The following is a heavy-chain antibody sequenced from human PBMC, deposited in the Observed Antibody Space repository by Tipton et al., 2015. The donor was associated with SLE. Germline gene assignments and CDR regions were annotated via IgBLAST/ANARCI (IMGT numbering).Heavy chain of an antibody. V-gene: IGHV3-21*05. CDR3: ARVGRGYDYFDY. Sequence: SLRLSCAASGFTFSSYSMNWVRQAPGKGLEWVSYISSSSSYIYYADSVKGRFTISRDNAKNSLYLQMNSLRAEDTAVYYCARVGRGYDYFDYWGQGTLVTASS. CDR1: GFTFSSYS. CDR2: ISSSSSYI. J-gene: IGHJ4*02. D-gene: IGHD1-26*01.